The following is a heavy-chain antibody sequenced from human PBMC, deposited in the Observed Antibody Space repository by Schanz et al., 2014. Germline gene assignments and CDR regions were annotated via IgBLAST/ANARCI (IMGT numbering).Heavy chain of an antibody. CDR3: ARDYGSWAIDY. Sequence: EVHLVESGGGLVQPGGSLRLSCAASGITFSSHSFNWVRQAPGKGPEWISYTGPYGKTIYYADSVKGRFTLYRDNAKDSLFLQMDSLRADDTAVYYCARDYGSWAIDYWGRGTLVSVSS. D-gene: IGHD6-13*01. CDR2: TGPYGKTI. J-gene: IGHJ4*02. CDR1: GITFSSHS. V-gene: IGHV3-48*01.